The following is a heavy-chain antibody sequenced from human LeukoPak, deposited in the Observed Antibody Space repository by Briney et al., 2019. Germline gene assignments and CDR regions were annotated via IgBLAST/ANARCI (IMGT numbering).Heavy chain of an antibody. D-gene: IGHD4-11*01. Sequence: SETLSLTCTVSGGSISSYYWSWIRQPPGKGLEWIGYIYYSGSTNYNPSLKSRVTISVDTSKSQFSLKLSSVTAADTAVYYCARGYYSNYVDYWGQGTLVTVSS. CDR2: IYYSGST. CDR1: GGSISSYY. J-gene: IGHJ4*02. CDR3: ARGYYSNYVDY. V-gene: IGHV4-59*01.